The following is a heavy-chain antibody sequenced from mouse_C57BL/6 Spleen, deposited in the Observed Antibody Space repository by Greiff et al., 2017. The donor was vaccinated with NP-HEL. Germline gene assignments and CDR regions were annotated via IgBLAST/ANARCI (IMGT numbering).Heavy chain of an antibody. D-gene: IGHD1-1*01. CDR2: IDPSDSYT. CDR3: ARDYGSSYVRYFDV. V-gene: IGHV1-59*01. CDR1: GYTFTSSW. Sequence: QVQLQQPGAELVRPGTSVKLSCKASGYTFTSSWMHWVKQRPGQGLEWIGVIDPSDSYTNYHQKFKGKATLTVDTSSSTAYMQLSSLTSEDSAVYYCARDYGSSYVRYFDVWGTGTTVTVSS. J-gene: IGHJ1*03.